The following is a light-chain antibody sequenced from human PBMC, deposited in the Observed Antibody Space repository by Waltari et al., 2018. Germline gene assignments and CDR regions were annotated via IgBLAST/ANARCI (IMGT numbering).Light chain of an antibody. CDR3: GTWDATISAGV. Sequence: QSVLTQPPSVSAAPGQKVTISCSGSYSNIGNNYVSWYQQLPGTAPKLLIYDNNKRPSGIPDRCSGAKSGASATLGITGLQTGDEADYYCGTWDATISAGVFGGGTKVTVL. CDR1: YSNIGNNY. CDR2: DNN. J-gene: IGLJ3*02. V-gene: IGLV1-51*01.